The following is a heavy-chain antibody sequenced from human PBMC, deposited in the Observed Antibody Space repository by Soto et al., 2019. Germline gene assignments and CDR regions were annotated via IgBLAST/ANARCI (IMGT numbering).Heavy chain of an antibody. D-gene: IGHD2-2*01. J-gene: IGHJ4*03. V-gene: IGHV4-59*13. CDR2: IYARXTT. Sequence: SESLFLTSPVCGGVLGRCYWSWIRQHPGDTLEWIGYIYARXTTTYNPSLERRVTMSVDMQVNSFSLDLTSVSAADTAVYYCARCQSLHRSIYVCYFVSWCQATLVSDSS. CDR3: ARCQSLHRSIYVCYFVS. CDR1: GGVLGRCY.